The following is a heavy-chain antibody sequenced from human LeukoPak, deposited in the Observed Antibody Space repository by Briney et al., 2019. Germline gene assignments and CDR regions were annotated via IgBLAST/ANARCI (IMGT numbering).Heavy chain of an antibody. J-gene: IGHJ4*02. CDR3: AASGSYYDSINDY. CDR2: ISYDGSNK. CDR1: GFTFSSYA. Sequence: GGSLRLSCAASGFTFSSYAMHWVRQAPGKGLEWVAVISYDGSNKYYADSVKSRFTISRDNSKDTLYLQMNSLRAEDTAVYYCAASGSYYDSINDYWGQGTLVTVSS. V-gene: IGHV3-30*04. D-gene: IGHD1-26*01.